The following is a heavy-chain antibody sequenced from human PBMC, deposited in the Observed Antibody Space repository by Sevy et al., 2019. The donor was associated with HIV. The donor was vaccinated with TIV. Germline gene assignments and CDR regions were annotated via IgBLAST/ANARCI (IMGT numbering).Heavy chain of an antibody. Sequence: GGSLRLSCAASGFTFGPYAMSWFRQAPGKGLEWVAFIRGKPFGGTTEYAASVKDRFTISRDDSKSIAYLEMNSLKIEDTTVYYCAREAGVVLVGAANHFYFWGLGTLVTVSS. CDR3: AREAGVVLVGAANHFYF. CDR1: GFTFGPYA. D-gene: IGHD2-15*01. V-gene: IGHV3-49*03. CDR2: IRGKPFGGTT. J-gene: IGHJ4*02.